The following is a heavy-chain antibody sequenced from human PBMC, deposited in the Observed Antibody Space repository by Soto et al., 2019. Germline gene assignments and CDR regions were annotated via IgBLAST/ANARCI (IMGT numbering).Heavy chain of an antibody. J-gene: IGHJ6*02. CDR3: ARVFSYYGDFWSGYGPGMDV. Sequence: PGESLKISCAASGFTFSSYDMHWVRQATGKGLEWVSAIGTAGDTYYPGSVKGRFTISRENAKNSLYLQMNSLRAEDTAVYYCARVFSYYGDFWSGYGPGMDVWGQGTTVTVSS. D-gene: IGHD3-3*01. CDR1: GFTFSSYD. V-gene: IGHV3-13*01. CDR2: IGTAGDT.